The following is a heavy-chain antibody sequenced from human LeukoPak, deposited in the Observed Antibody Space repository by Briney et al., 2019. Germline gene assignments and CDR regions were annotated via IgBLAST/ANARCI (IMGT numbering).Heavy chain of an antibody. J-gene: IGHJ4*02. Sequence: ASVKVSCKASGYTFTGYYMHWVRQAPGQGLEWMGWINPNSGATNYAQKFQGRVTMTRDTSISTAYMELSRLRSDDTAVYYCARGLAISYQLLYEMTAPFDYWGQGTLVTVSS. V-gene: IGHV1-2*02. CDR3: ARGLAISYQLLYEMTAPFDY. CDR2: INPNSGAT. CDR1: GYTFTGYY. D-gene: IGHD2-2*02.